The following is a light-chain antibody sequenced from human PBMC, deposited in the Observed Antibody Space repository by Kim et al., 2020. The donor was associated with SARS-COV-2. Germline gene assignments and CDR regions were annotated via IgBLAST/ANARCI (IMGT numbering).Light chain of an antibody. V-gene: IGLV3-1*01. J-gene: IGLJ3*02. Sequence: SYELTQPPSVSVSPGQTASITCPGDKLGDKYACWYQQKQGQSPVLAIYQDSKRPSGIPERFSGSNSGNTATLTISGTQAMDEADYYCQAWDSSTGVFGGG. CDR2: QDS. CDR3: QAWDSSTGV. CDR1: KLGDKY.